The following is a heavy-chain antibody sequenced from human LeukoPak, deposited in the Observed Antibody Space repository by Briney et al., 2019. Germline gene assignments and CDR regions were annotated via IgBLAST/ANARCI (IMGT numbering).Heavy chain of an antibody. V-gene: IGHV4-39*07. D-gene: IGHD6-19*01. Sequence: PSETLSLTCTVSGGSISSYYRGWIRQPPGKGLEWIGSMYYSGSTYYNPSLKSRVTISINTSKNQFSLKLSSVTAADTAVYYGARAGGSGLIDYWGQGTVVTVSS. CDR3: ARAGGSGLIDY. J-gene: IGHJ4*02. CDR2: MYYSGST. CDR1: GGSISSYY.